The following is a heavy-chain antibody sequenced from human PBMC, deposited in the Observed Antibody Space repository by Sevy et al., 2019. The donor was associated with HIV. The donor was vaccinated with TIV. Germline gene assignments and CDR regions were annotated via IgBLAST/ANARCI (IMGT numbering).Heavy chain of an antibody. J-gene: IGHJ4*02. D-gene: IGHD4-17*01. Sequence: GGSLRLSCAASGFTFSSYWMSWVRQAPGKGLEWVANIKQDGSENYYVDSVKGRFTISRDNAKNSLYLQMNSLRAEDTAVYYCGREEGTEDYGTDYWGQGTLVTVSS. CDR3: GREEGTEDYGTDY. CDR2: IKQDGSEN. CDR1: GFTFSSYW. V-gene: IGHV3-7*01.